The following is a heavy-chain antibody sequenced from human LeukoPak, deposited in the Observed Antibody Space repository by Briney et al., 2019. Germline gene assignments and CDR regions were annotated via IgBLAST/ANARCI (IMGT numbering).Heavy chain of an antibody. Sequence: SETLSLTCTVSGDSISSGSNYWDWIRQPPGKCLEGIGSVFYIGSTYYNPSLKSRVTISVDTSKNQFSLKLSSVTAADTAVYYCARGSDISGLDWFDPWGQGILVTVSS. J-gene: IGHJ5*02. V-gene: IGHV4-39*01. CDR2: VFYIGST. CDR3: ARGSDISGLDWFDP. CDR1: GDSISSGSNY. D-gene: IGHD3-22*01.